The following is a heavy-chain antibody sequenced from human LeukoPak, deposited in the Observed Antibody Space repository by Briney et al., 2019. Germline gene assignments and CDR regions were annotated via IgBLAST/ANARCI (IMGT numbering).Heavy chain of an antibody. Sequence: GGSLRLSCAASGFTFSNAWMSWVRQAPGKGLEWVGRIKSKTNGWTTDYAAPVKGRFTISRDDSKSTLYLQMNSLKTEDTAVYYCITVGYYYASIGYYYGMRVYWGQGTLVTVSS. CDR3: ITVGYYYASIGYYYGMRVY. D-gene: IGHD3-22*01. CDR1: GFTFSNAW. V-gene: IGHV3-15*01. CDR2: IKSKTNGWTT. J-gene: IGHJ4*02.